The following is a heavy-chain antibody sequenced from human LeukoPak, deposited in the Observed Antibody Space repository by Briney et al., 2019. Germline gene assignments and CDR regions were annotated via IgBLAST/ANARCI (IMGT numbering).Heavy chain of an antibody. CDR2: ISNNGGSS. CDR1: GFTFSAYA. D-gene: IGHD6-13*01. J-gene: IGHJ1*01. V-gene: IGHV3-64D*09. Sequence: RGSLRLSCSASGFTFSAYAMYWVRQAPGKGLEYVSGISNNGGSSFYADSVKGRFTISRDNSKNTLYLQMSSLRAEDTAVYYCERGIAAVWGQGSLVTVSS. CDR3: ERGIAAV.